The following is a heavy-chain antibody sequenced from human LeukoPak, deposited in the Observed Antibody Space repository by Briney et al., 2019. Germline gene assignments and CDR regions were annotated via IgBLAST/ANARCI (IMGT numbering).Heavy chain of an antibody. CDR1: GFTFSSYW. CDR3: ARAGYDSSGYLHFDY. Sequence: GGSLRLSCAASGFTFSSYWMSWVRQAPGKGLEWVANIKQDGSEKYYVDSVKGRFTISRDNAKKSLYLQMNSLRAEDTAVYYCARAGYDSSGYLHFDYWGQGTLVTVSS. V-gene: IGHV3-7*01. D-gene: IGHD3-22*01. J-gene: IGHJ4*02. CDR2: IKQDGSEK.